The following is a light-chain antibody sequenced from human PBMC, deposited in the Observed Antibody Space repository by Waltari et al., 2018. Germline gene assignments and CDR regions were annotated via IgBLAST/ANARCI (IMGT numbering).Light chain of an antibody. J-gene: IGKJ1*01. CDR2: WAS. CDR3: QQHHSRPWT. CDR1: QRVLNTSNNKNF. Sequence: DIVLTQSPDSLAVSLGERATINCKSSQRVLNTSNNKNFLSWYQQQPGQPPKLLMYWASTRETGVPDRFGASGSGTEFTLTINSLQADDVAVYYCQQHHSRPWTFAQGTKVEIK. V-gene: IGKV4-1*01.